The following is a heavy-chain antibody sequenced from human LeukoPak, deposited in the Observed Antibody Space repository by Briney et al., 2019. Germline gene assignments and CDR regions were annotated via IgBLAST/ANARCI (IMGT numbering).Heavy chain of an antibody. CDR1: GGTFSSYA. V-gene: IGHV1-69*13. J-gene: IGHJ1*01. D-gene: IGHD3-9*01. CDR2: ITPIFGTA. CDR3: TLPDYDRYFQH. Sequence: ASVKVSCKASGGTFSSYAISWVRQAPGQGLEWMGGITPIFGTANYAQKFQGRVTITADESTSTAYMELSSLRSEDTAVYYCTLPDYDRYFQHWGQDTLVTVSS.